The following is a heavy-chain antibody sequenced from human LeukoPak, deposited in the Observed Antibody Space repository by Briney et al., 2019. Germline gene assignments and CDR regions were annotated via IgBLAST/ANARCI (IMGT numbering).Heavy chain of an antibody. CDR3: AREAPGSSSLYYYYYMDV. CDR1: SGSISSSSYY. J-gene: IGHJ6*03. Sequence: SETLSLTCTVSSGSISSSSYYWGWIRQPPGKGLEWIGSIYYSGSTYYNPSLKSRVTISVDTSKNQFSLKLSSVTAADAAVYYCAREAPGSSSLYYYYYMDVWGKGTTVTISS. CDR2: IYYSGST. V-gene: IGHV4-39*07. D-gene: IGHD6-13*01.